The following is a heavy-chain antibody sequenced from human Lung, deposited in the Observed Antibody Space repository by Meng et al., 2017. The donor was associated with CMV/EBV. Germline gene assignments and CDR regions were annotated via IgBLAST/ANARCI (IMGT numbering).Heavy chain of an antibody. V-gene: IGHV3-21*01. D-gene: IGHD3-3*01. CDR3: ARGVGSYDFWSAYSYYYGLDV. J-gene: IGHJ6*02. Sequence: GESLKISCTASGFTFSDYSMNWVRQAPGKGLEWVSSISSSDYIYYADSVRGRFTISRDNAKHSLYLQMNSLRAEETAVYYCARGVGSYDFWSAYSYYYGLDVWGQGTTVTVSS. CDR2: ISSSDYI. CDR1: GFTFSDYS.